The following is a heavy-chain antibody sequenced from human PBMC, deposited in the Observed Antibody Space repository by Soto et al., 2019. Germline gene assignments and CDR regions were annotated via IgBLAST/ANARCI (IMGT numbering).Heavy chain of an antibody. J-gene: IGHJ6*02. Sequence: GGSLRLSCAASGFTFSSYGMHRVRQAPGKGLEWVAVISYDGSNKYYADSVKGRFTISRDNSKNTLYLQMNSLRAEDTAVYYCAKEIYVAVAGTRYYYYYGMDVWGQGTTVTVSS. CDR3: AKEIYVAVAGTRYYYYYGMDV. D-gene: IGHD6-19*01. V-gene: IGHV3-30*18. CDR2: ISYDGSNK. CDR1: GFTFSSYG.